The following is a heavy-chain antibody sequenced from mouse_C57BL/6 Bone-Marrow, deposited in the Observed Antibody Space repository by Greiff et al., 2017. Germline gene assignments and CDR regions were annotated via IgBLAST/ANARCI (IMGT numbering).Heavy chain of an antibody. V-gene: IGHV1-55*01. CDR3: ARPYYSNYWYVDV. Sequence: VQLQQPGAELVKPGASVKMSCKASGYTFTSYWIPWVKQRPGQGLEWIGDIYPGSGSTNYNEKFKSKATLTVDTSSSTAYMQLSSLTSEDSAVYYCARPYYSNYWYVDVWGTGTAVTVSS. CDR2: IYPGSGST. D-gene: IGHD2-5*01. J-gene: IGHJ1*03. CDR1: GYTFTSYW.